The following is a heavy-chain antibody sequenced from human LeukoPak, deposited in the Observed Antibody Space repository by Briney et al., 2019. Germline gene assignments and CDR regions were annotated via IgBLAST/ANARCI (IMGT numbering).Heavy chain of an antibody. CDR2: VSNSGST. CDR3: ATCTTNCYGWFHV. D-gene: IGHD2-2*01. J-gene: IGHJ3*01. Sequence: PSETLCLTCTVSGGSLCSYYWSWIRQPPPKGLERIGYVSNSGSTNYNPSLKSRITISVDKSKNQFSLKLSSGTGADTAVYYCATCTTNCYGWFHVWGQGTMVTVSS. V-gene: IGHV4-59*03. CDR1: GGSLCSYY.